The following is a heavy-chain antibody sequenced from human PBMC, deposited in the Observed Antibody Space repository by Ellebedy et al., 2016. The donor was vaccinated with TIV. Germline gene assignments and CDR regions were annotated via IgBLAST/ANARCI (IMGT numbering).Heavy chain of an antibody. Sequence: MPSETLSLTCAVYGGSSRGYYWSWIRPPPGKGLAWIGEIKHRGSTKYNPSLKSRVTISVDTSKNQFSLKLSSVTAADTAVYYCARDFDGYQDYWGQGTLVTVSS. D-gene: IGHD5-24*01. V-gene: IGHV4-34*01. CDR2: IKHRGST. CDR1: GGSSRGYY. J-gene: IGHJ4*02. CDR3: ARDFDGYQDY.